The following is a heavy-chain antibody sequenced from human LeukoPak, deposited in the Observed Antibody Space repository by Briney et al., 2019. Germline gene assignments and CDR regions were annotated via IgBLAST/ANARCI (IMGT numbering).Heavy chain of an antibody. CDR3: ARDADTALFPIYYYYGIDV. CDR1: GYTFNGYR. D-gene: IGHD5-18*01. Sequence: ASVKVSCTASGYTFNGYRIHWVRQAPGQGLEWMGWINPNSGDTTHLQRFSGRVTMTTDTSISTAHMELSGLTSDYTAVYYCARDADTALFPIYYYYGIDVWGQGTTVTVSS. J-gene: IGHJ6*02. V-gene: IGHV1-2*02. CDR2: INPNSGDT.